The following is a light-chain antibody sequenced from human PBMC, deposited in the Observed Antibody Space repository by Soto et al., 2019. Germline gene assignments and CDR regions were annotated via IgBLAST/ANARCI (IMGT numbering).Light chain of an antibody. CDR2: DVT. Sequence: QSVLTQPRSVSGSPGQSVTISCTGTSSNFGGYNYVSWYQQHPGKAPKLMISDVTNRPSGVPDRFSGSKSGNTASLTISGLQPEDEADYYCCSYAGTYIHYVFGSGTKVTV. V-gene: IGLV2-11*01. CDR3: CSYAGTYIHYV. J-gene: IGLJ1*01. CDR1: SSNFGGYNY.